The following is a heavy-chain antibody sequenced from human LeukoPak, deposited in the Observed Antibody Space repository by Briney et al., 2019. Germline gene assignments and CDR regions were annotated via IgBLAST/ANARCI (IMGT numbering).Heavy chain of an antibody. CDR1: GGTFSSYA. Sequence: EASVNVSCTASGGTFSSYAISWVRQAPGQGLEWMGIINPSGGSTSYSQKFQGRVTLTRDTSTSTVYMELSRLRSDDTAVYYCARFQEQQLDPNYYYYYMDVWGKGTTVTVSS. V-gene: IGHV1-46*01. CDR3: ARFQEQQLDPNYYYYYMDV. CDR2: INPSGGST. J-gene: IGHJ6*03. D-gene: IGHD6-13*01.